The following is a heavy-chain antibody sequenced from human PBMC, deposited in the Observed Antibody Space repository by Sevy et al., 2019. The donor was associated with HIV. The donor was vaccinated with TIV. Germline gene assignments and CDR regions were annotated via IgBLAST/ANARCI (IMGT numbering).Heavy chain of an antibody. V-gene: IGHV3-53*01. J-gene: IGHJ6*02. CDR1: GFSVSSNY. Sequence: GGSLRLSCAASGFSVSSNYMSWVRQAPGKGPEWVSVIHSGGEISYADSVQGRFTISRDNSKNTLYLQMNSLRAEDTAVYYCAREDIVLGEDNYYCIDVWGQGTTVTVSS. D-gene: IGHD2-15*01. CDR3: AREDIVLGEDNYYCIDV. CDR2: IHSGGEI.